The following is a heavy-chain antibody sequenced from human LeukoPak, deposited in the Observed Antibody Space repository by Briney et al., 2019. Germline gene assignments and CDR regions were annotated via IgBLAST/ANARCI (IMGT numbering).Heavy chain of an antibody. CDR1: GFTVSRNY. D-gene: IGHD6-6*01. J-gene: IGHJ4*02. CDR3: ATYSSSSDYFDY. V-gene: IGHV3-53*01. CDR2: IYSGGGT. Sequence: GGSLRLSCAASGFTVSRNYMHWVRQAPGKGLEWVSIIYSGGGTSYADSVKGRFIISRDNSKNTLYLQMNSLRAENTAVYYCATYSSSSDYFDYWGQGTLVTVSS.